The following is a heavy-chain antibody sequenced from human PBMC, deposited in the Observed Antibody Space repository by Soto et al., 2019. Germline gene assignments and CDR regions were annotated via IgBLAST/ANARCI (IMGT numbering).Heavy chain of an antibody. CDR2: ISAYNGNT. J-gene: IGHJ4*02. CDR1: GYTFTSYG. CDR3: ARIAYCGGDCYSSLDY. V-gene: IGHV1-18*04. Sequence: GASVKVSFKASGYTFTSYGISWLRQAPGQGLEWMGWISAYNGNTNYAQKLQGRVTMTTDTSTSTAYMELRSLRSDDTAVYYCARIAYCGGDCYSSLDYWGQGTLVTVSS. D-gene: IGHD2-21*02.